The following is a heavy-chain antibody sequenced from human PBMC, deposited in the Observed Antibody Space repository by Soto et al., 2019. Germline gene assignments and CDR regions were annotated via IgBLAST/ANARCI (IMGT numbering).Heavy chain of an antibody. CDR1: GFTFSSSW. CDR3: SRRLEV. Sequence: AGGSLRLSCAASGFTFSSSWMDWVRQTPGKGLEWVVNIGQDGSEKNYVDSVKGRFTISRDNAKNSLYLQMTSLRAEDTAVYFCSRRLEVWGQGTTVTVSS. J-gene: IGHJ6*02. V-gene: IGHV3-7*05. CDR2: IGQDGSEK.